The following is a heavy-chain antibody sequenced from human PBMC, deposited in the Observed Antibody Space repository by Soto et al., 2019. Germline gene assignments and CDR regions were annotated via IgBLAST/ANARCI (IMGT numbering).Heavy chain of an antibody. V-gene: IGHV1-18*01. CDR1: GYTFTSYG. J-gene: IGHJ6*02. D-gene: IGHD1-26*01. Sequence: ASVKVSCKASGYTFTSYGISWVRQAPGQGLEWMGWISAYNGNTNYAQKLQGRVTMTTDTSTSTAYMELRSLRSDDTAVYSCARDETIVGATSHYGMDVWGQGTTVTVSS. CDR2: ISAYNGNT. CDR3: ARDETIVGATSHYGMDV.